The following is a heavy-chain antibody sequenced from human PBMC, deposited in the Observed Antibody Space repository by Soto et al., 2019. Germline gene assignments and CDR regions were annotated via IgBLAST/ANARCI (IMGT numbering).Heavy chain of an antibody. CDR2: ISGSGGST. V-gene: IGHV3-23*01. CDR3: AKGNVFWSVYYFPFEKSRYFNL. J-gene: IGHJ2*01. D-gene: IGHD3-3*01. Sequence: GGSLRLSCIASGFTFSSYAMSWVRQAPGKGLEWVSAISGSGGSTYYADSVKGRFTISRDNSKNTLYLQMNSLRAEDTAVYYWAKGNVFWSVYYFPFEKSRYFNLGGRGTLVTVSP. CDR1: GFTFSSYA.